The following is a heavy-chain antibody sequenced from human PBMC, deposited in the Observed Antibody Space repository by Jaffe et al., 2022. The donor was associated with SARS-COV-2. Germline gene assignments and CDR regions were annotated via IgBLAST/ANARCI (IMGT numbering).Heavy chain of an antibody. CDR1: AFTFSSYD. CDR2: IAPAGAT. V-gene: IGHV3-13*01. CDR3: TRDLPGRQSATDI. Sequence: EVQLVESGGGLVQPGGSLRLSCAASAFTFSSYDMHWVRQATGDRLEWVAAIAPAGATFYSDSVKGRFTISRENAKNSVYLQMNSLRAGDTAVYYCTRDLPGRQSATDIWGRGTVVTVSS. J-gene: IGHJ3*02. D-gene: IGHD1-26*01.